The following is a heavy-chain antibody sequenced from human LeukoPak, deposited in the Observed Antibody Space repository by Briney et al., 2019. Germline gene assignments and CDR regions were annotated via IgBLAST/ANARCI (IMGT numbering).Heavy chain of an antibody. J-gene: IGHJ5*02. V-gene: IGHV1-18*01. D-gene: IGHD3-10*01. CDR1: GYTFTSYG. CDR3: ARALVRDVNHIKWFDT. CDR2: ISAYNGNT. Sequence: GASVKVSCKASGYTFTSYGISWVRQAPGQWLEWMGWISAYNGNTNYAQKLQGRVTMTTDTSTSTAYMELRSLRSDDTAVYYCARALVRDVNHIKWFDTWGQGTLVTVSS.